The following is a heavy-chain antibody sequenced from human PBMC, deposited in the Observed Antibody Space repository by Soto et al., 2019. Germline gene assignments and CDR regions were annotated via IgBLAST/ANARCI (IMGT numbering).Heavy chain of an antibody. Sequence: GGSLRLSWAASGFSFSSYAMSWVRQAPGKGLEWVSTISGSDGRTYSTDSVKGRFTISRDNSRNTAYLQMNSLRVEDTAVYYCAKGVSQYTPLALFDYWGRGTLVTVSS. CDR2: ISGSDGRT. CDR1: GFSFSSYA. D-gene: IGHD5-18*01. CDR3: AKGVSQYTPLALFDY. V-gene: IGHV3-23*01. J-gene: IGHJ4*02.